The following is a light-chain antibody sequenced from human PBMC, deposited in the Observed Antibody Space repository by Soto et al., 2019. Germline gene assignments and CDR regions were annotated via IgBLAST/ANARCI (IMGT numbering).Light chain of an antibody. Sequence: QSALAQPASVSGSPGQSITISCTGTSSDVGSYNLVSWYQQHPGKAPKLMLYEVSKRPSGVSNRFSGSKSGNTASLTISGFQAKDVVDDYCCSAAVRTTYVCGIGQRVT. CDR2: EVS. CDR1: SSDVGSYNL. CDR3: CSAAVRTTYV. V-gene: IGLV2-23*02. J-gene: IGLJ1*01.